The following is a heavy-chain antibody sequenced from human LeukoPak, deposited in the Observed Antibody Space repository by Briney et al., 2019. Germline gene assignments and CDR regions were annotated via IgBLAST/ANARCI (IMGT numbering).Heavy chain of an antibody. Sequence: SQTLSLTCAISGDSVSSNSAAWNWIRQSPSRGLEWLGRTYYRSKWYNDYAVSVKSRMTINPDTSKNQFSLQLNSVTPEDTAVYYCARGVRYDFWSGTKGGAFDIWGQGAMVTVSS. CDR2: TYYRSKWYN. D-gene: IGHD3-3*01. J-gene: IGHJ3*02. V-gene: IGHV6-1*01. CDR1: GDSVSSNSAA. CDR3: ARGVRYDFWSGTKGGAFDI.